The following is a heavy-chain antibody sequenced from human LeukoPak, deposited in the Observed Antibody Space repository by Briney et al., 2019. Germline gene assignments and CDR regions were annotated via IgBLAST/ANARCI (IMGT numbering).Heavy chain of an antibody. J-gene: IGHJ4*02. CDR1: VGSISSYY. CDR3: ASHYGSGFDY. D-gene: IGHD3-10*01. Sequence: PSETLSLTCTVSVGSISSYYWSWIRQPPGKGLEWIGYIYYSGSTNYNPSLKSRVTISIDTSKNQFPLKLSSVTAADTAMYYCASHYGSGFDYWGQGTLVTVSS. CDR2: IYYSGST. V-gene: IGHV4-59*01.